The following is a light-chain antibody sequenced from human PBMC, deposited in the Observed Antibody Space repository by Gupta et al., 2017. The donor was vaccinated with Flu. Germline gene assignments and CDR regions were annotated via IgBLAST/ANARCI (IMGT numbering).Light chain of an antibody. CDR1: QSVRSF. CDR2: NAS. J-gene: IGKJ1*01. CDR3: QQRSNWPPWT. Sequence: ATLCLSPRERDTLSCRASQSVRSFLAWYQQKPGQAPGLLISNASNRASGIPASFSGRGCGTDFTLTISGLDLEDFAGYYCQQRSNWPPWTFGQGTKVESK. V-gene: IGKV3-11*01.